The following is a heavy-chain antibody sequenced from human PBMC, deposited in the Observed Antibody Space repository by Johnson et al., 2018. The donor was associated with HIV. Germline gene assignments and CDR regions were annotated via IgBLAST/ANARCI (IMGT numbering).Heavy chain of an antibody. CDR1: GFTFSSYG. Sequence: QVQLVESGGGVVQPGRSLRVSCAASGFTFSSYGMHWVRQAPGKGLEWVAVTSNDGSNKYYADSVKGRFTIYRDNFKNTLYLQMNGLRPEDTAVYYCARSGGYPNAFDMWGQGTLVTVSS. CDR2: TSNDGSNK. V-gene: IGHV3-30*03. J-gene: IGHJ3*02. CDR3: ARSGGYPNAFDM. D-gene: IGHD6-13*01.